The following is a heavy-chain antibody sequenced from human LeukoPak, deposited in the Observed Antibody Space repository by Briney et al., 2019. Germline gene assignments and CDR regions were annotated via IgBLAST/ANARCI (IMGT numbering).Heavy chain of an antibody. D-gene: IGHD3-22*01. Sequence: PGGSLRLSCAASGFTFSSYAMHWVRQAPGKGLEWVAVISYDGSNKYYADSVKGRFTISRDSSKNTLYLQMNSLRAEDTAVYYCARVNVGFDSSGYYPTTFDYWGQGTLVTVSS. CDR2: ISYDGSNK. CDR3: ARVNVGFDSSGYYPTTFDY. CDR1: GFTFSSYA. J-gene: IGHJ4*02. V-gene: IGHV3-30*14.